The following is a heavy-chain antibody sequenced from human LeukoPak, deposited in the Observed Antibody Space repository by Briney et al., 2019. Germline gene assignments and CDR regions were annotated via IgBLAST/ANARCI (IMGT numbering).Heavy chain of an antibody. CDR2: IRGSGGTT. V-gene: IGHV3-23*01. D-gene: IGHD6-19*01. CDR3: AKRSRDSSGWFDH. CDR1: GFTFNRYA. Sequence: GGSLRLSCAASGFTFNRYAMSWVRQAPGKGLESVSLIRGSGGTTYYADSVKGRFTISRDNSKDTLYLQMNSLRAEDTALYYCAKRSRDSSGWFDHWGQGTLVTVSS. J-gene: IGHJ5*02.